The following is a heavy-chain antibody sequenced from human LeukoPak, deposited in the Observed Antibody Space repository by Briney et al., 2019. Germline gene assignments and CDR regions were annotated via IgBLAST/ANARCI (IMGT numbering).Heavy chain of an antibody. CDR2: IWYDGSYK. V-gene: IGHV3-33*06. CDR1: GFTFSSYG. D-gene: IGHD3-10*01. CDR3: AEQYYYGSGTLRGMDV. Sequence: PGGSLRLSCAASGFTFSSYGMHWVRQAPGKGLEWVAVIWYDGSYKYYGDSVKGRFTISRDNSKNTLSLQMNSLRAEDTGVYYCAEQYYYGSGTLRGMDVWGQGTTVTVSS. J-gene: IGHJ6*02.